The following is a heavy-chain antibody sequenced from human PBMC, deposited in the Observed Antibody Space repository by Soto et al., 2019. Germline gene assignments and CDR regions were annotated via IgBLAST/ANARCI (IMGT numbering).Heavy chain of an antibody. Sequence: EVQLLESGGGLVQPGGSLRLSCAASGFTFSNYAMSWVRQAPGKGLEWVSGISSSGATTYYADSVKGRFTISKDSSKNTMSLQMNRLRAEDTAVYYCAKDPKGDYVGGFEMGGQGTKVTVSS. D-gene: IGHD4-17*01. J-gene: IGHJ3*02. V-gene: IGHV3-23*01. CDR2: ISSSGATT. CDR1: GFTFSNYA. CDR3: AKDPKGDYVGGFEM.